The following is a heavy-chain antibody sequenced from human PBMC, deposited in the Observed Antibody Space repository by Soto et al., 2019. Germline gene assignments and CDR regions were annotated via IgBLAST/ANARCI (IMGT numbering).Heavy chain of an antibody. CDR3: ARGRAYCDSSGYYY. CDR2: INHSGST. Sequence: SETLSLTCAVYGGSFIGYYWSWIRQPPGKGLEWIGGINHSGSTNYNPSLKSRVTISVDTSKNQFSLKLSSVTAADTAVYYCARGRAYCDSSGYYYWGQGTLVTVSS. CDR1: GGSFIGYY. V-gene: IGHV4-34*01. D-gene: IGHD3-22*01. J-gene: IGHJ4*02.